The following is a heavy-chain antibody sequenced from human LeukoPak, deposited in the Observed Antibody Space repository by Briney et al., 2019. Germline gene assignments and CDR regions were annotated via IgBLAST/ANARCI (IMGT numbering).Heavy chain of an antibody. D-gene: IGHD3-10*01. CDR2: MYYSGST. CDR3: ANYCGSGTYYKYFQH. V-gene: IGHV4-39*01. CDR1: GGSISSSSYY. Sequence: PLETLSLTCTVSGGSISSSSYYWDWIRQPPGKGLEWIATMYYSGSTYYNPSLKSRVTISVDTSKNQFSLKLSSVTAADTAVYYCANYCGSGTYYKYFQHWGQGTLVTVSS. J-gene: IGHJ1*01.